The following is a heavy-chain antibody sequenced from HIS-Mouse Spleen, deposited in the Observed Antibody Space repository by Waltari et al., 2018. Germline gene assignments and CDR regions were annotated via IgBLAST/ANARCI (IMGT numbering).Heavy chain of an antibody. Sequence: QVQLVQSGAEVKKPGSSVKVSCKASGGPFSSYATSWVRQAPGQGLEWMGGIIPIFGTANYAQKFQGRVTITADESTSTAYMELSSLRSEDTAVYYCARDGYSSSWYGAFDIWGRGTMVTVSS. V-gene: IGHV1-69*01. D-gene: IGHD6-13*01. J-gene: IGHJ3*02. CDR3: ARDGYSSSWYGAFDI. CDR1: GGPFSSYA. CDR2: IIPIFGTA.